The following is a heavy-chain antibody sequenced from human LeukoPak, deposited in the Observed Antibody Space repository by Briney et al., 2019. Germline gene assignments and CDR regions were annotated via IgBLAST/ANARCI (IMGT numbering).Heavy chain of an antibody. V-gene: IGHV3-7*03. CDR1: GFTFSSYT. CDR3: AKAIRLPGYYYYYMDV. Sequence: RPGGSLRLSCAASGFTFSSYTMNWVRQAPGKGLEWVASINQDESAKFYVDSVKGRFTISRDNAKNTLYLQMNSLRAEDTAVYYCAKAIRLPGYYYYYMDVWGKGTTVTVSS. D-gene: IGHD5-12*01. J-gene: IGHJ6*03. CDR2: INQDESAK.